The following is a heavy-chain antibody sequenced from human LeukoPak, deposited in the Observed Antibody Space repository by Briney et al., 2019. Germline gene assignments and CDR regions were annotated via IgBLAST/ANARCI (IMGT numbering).Heavy chain of an antibody. J-gene: IGHJ1*01. D-gene: IGHD6-13*01. CDR2: IKQDGSEK. Sequence: PGGSLRLSCAASGFSFNNYWMSWVRQAPGKGLEWVANIKQDGSEKHYVDSVKGRFTISTDNAKNSLYLQMNSLRAEDTALYYCAKALRQQLGQGYFQHWGQGTLVTVSS. CDR3: AKALRQQLGQGYFQH. V-gene: IGHV3-7*03. CDR1: GFSFNNYW.